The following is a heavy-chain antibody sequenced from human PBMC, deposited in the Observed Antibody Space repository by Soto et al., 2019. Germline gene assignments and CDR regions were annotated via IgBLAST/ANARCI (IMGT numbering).Heavy chain of an antibody. J-gene: IGHJ4*02. V-gene: IGHV4-39*01. CDR1: GGSISSSSYY. D-gene: IGHD6-19*01. Sequence: SETLSLTCTVSGGSISSSSYYWGWIRQPPGKGLKWIGSIYYSGSTYYNPSLKSRVTISVDTSKNQFSLKLSSVTAADTAVYYCARHRDGGAVAGPVDYWGQGTLVTVSS. CDR2: IYYSGST. CDR3: ARHRDGGAVAGPVDY.